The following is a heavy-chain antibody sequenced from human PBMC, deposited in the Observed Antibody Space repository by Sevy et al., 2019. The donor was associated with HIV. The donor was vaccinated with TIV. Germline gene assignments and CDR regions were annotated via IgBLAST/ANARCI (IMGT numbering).Heavy chain of an antibody. Sequence: GGSLRISCAASGFTFSSYSMNWVRQAPGKGLEWVSYISSSSSTIYYADSVKGRFTISRDNAKNSLYLQMNSLRDEDTAVYYCARGQEAAAGETGNYYYYGMDVWGQGTTVTVSS. CDR3: ARGQEAAAGETGNYYYYGMDV. D-gene: IGHD6-13*01. J-gene: IGHJ6*02. CDR1: GFTFSSYS. V-gene: IGHV3-48*02. CDR2: ISSSSSTI.